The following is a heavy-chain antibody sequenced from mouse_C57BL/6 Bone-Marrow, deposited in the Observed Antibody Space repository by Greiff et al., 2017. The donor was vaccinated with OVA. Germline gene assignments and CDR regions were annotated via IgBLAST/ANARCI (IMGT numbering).Heavy chain of an antibody. V-gene: IGHV1-82*01. Sequence: QVQLQQSGPELVKPGASVKISCKASGYAFSSSWMNWVKQRPGQGLEWIGRIYPGDGDTNYNGKFKGKATLTADKSSSTAYMQLSSLTSEDSAVYFCARRITDYYGSSYYYFDYWGQGTTLTVSS. CDR2: IYPGDGDT. CDR3: ARRITDYYGSSYYYFDY. CDR1: GYAFSSSW. D-gene: IGHD1-1*01. J-gene: IGHJ2*01.